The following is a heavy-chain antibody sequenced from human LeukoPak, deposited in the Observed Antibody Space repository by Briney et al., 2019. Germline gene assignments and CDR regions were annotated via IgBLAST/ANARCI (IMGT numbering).Heavy chain of an antibody. V-gene: IGHV3-23*01. Sequence: GGSLRLSCAASGFTFRSYAMSWVRQAPWKGLDWVSAISSGGDATYYADSVKGRFTISRDNSKNTLYLQMNSLRAEDTAVYYCARGRDGYNWIDYWGQGTLVTVSS. CDR1: GFTFRSYA. D-gene: IGHD5-24*01. J-gene: IGHJ4*02. CDR3: ARGRDGYNWIDY. CDR2: ISSGGDAT.